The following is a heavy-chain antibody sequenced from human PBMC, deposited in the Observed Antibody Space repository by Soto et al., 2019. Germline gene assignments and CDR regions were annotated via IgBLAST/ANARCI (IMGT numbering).Heavy chain of an antibody. CDR1: GFTFGTYA. CDR3: AKGGSSGWFYFDF. J-gene: IGHJ4*02. Sequence: GGSLRLSCAASGFTFGTYAMNWVRQAPGEGLEWVSSTPGSGGSAYYADSVRGRFTISRDNSKNTVYLQLDSLRPEDSAIYYCAKGGSSGWFYFDFWGQGTQVTVSS. V-gene: IGHV3-23*01. D-gene: IGHD6-19*01. CDR2: TPGSGGSA.